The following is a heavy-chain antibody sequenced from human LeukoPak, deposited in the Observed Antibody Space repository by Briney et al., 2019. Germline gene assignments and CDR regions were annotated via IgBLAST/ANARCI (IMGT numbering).Heavy chain of an antibody. Sequence: GASVKVSCKASGYTFNSYGISWVRQAPGQGVEWMGWISAYNGKTNYAQNLQGRVTMTTDTSTSTAYRELRSLRSDDTVVYFCATVIYFSGGSCFWRHWFDPWGQGTLVTVSS. CDR2: ISAYNGKT. D-gene: IGHD2-15*01. CDR1: GYTFNSYG. J-gene: IGHJ5*02. V-gene: IGHV1-18*01. CDR3: ATVIYFSGGSCFWRHWFDP.